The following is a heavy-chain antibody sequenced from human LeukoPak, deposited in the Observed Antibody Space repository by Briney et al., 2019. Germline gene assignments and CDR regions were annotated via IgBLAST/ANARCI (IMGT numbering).Heavy chain of an antibody. D-gene: IGHD3-9*01. J-gene: IGHJ3*02. V-gene: IGHV3-33*01. CDR2: IWYDGSNK. Sequence: AGGSLRLSCAASGFTFSSKGMHWVRQAPGKGLEWVAVIWYDGSNKYYADSVKGRFTISRDNSKNTLYLQMNSLRAEDTAVYYCARPVYDILTGYYFDAFDIWGQGTMVTVSS. CDR3: ARPVYDILTGYYFDAFDI. CDR1: GFTFSSKG.